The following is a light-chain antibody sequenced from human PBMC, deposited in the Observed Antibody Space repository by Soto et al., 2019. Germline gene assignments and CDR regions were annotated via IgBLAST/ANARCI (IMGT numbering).Light chain of an antibody. CDR1: RSDIGSYNY. J-gene: IGLJ1*01. CDR2: GVS. CDR3: ISYTGSSTSYV. Sequence: QSALTQPVSVSGSPGQSITISCSGTRSDIGSYNYVAWYQQFPGKTPKILIYGVSNRPSGVSSRFSGSKSGNTASLTISGLQAEDEADYYCISYTGSSTSYVFGSGTQLTVL. V-gene: IGLV2-14*01.